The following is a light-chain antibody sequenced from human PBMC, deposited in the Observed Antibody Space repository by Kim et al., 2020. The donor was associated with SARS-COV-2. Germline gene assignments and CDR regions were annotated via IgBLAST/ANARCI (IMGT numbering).Light chain of an antibody. CDR3: QVWDSSSDHVI. V-gene: IGLV3-21*01. J-gene: IGLJ2*01. Sequence: APGKTARITWGGRNDGSKTVHWYQQKSGQAPILVIHYDSDRPSGIPERFSGSHSGNTATLTISRVEAGDEADYYCQVWDSSSDHVIFGGGTQLTVL. CDR1: NDGSKT. CDR2: YDS.